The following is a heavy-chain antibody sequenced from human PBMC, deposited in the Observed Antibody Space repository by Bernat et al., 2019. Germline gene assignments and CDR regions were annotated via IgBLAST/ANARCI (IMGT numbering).Heavy chain of an antibody. V-gene: IGHV4-59*01. CDR2: IYYSGST. CDR1: GGSISSYY. J-gene: IGHJ3*02. D-gene: IGHD6-19*01. Sequence: QVQLQESGPGLVKPSETLSLTCTVSGGSISSYYWSWIRQPPGKGLEWIGYIYYSGSTNYNPSLKSRVTIAVETSKNLFSLKLSSVTAADTAVYYCARDRRQAGTDAFDIWGQGTMVTVSS. CDR3: ARDRRQAGTDAFDI.